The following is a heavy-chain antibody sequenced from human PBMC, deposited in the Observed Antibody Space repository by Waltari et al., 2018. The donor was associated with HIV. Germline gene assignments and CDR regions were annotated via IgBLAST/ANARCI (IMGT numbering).Heavy chain of an antibody. Sequence: QVQLQQWGAGLLKLSETLSLTCAVYGGSFSGYYWSWIRQPPGKGLEWIGEINHSGSTNYNPSLQSRVTISVDTSKNQFSLKLNSVTAADTAVYYCARRVMVVLSPFDYWGQGTLVTVSS. CDR2: INHSGST. CDR1: GGSFSGYY. J-gene: IGHJ4*02. V-gene: IGHV4-34*01. CDR3: ARRVMVVLSPFDY. D-gene: IGHD3-16*01.